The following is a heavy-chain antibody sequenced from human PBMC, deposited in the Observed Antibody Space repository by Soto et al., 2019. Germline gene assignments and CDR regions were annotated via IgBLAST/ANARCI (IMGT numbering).Heavy chain of an antibody. Sequence: PGGLLRLSSAASGFTIRSHAVRCVRQAQGKGLEWVSAISGSGGSTYYADSVKGRFTISRDNSKNTLYLQMNSLRAEDTAVYYCAKAPHTIFGVVNTFDYWGQGTLVSVSS. CDR2: ISGSGGST. CDR3: AKAPHTIFGVVNTFDY. CDR1: GFTIRSHA. V-gene: IGHV3-23*01. D-gene: IGHD3-3*01. J-gene: IGHJ4*02.